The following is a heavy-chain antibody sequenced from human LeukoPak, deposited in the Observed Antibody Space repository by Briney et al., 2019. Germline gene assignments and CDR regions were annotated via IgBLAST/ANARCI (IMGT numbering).Heavy chain of an antibody. CDR3: ARGPPSTTLTPRCFDP. J-gene: IGHJ5*02. Sequence: WETLSLTCTVSGGSISSYYWSWIRQPPGKGLEWIGYIYYSGSTNYNPSLKSRVTISVDTSKNQFSLKLSSVTAADTAVYYYARGPPSTTLTPRCFDPWGQGTLVTVSS. CDR2: IYYSGST. CDR1: GGSISSYY. D-gene: IGHD4-17*01. V-gene: IGHV4-59*01.